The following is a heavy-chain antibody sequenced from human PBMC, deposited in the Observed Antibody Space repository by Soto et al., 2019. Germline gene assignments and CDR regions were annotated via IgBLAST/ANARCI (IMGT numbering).Heavy chain of an antibody. Sequence: ASVKVSCKASGYTFTSYYMHWVRQAPGQGLEWMGIINPSGGSTSYAQKFQGRVTMTRDTSTSTVYMELSSLRSEDTAVYYCERDGNNIVLMVYATPSYYFDYWGQGTRVTVSS. D-gene: IGHD2-8*01. CDR2: INPSGGST. CDR3: ERDGNNIVLMVYATPSYYFDY. J-gene: IGHJ4*02. CDR1: GYTFTSYY. V-gene: IGHV1-46*01.